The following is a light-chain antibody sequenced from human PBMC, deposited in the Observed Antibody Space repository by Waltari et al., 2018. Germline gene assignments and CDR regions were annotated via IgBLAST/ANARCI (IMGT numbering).Light chain of an antibody. J-gene: IGLJ3*02. Sequence: QSVLTQPPSMSGAPGQRVTISCTGSSSNIGAGHDVHWYQVFPGTAPKLLIYGNNNRPSGVPGRVSGSKSDTSASLAIGGLQAEDEADYYCQSFDIRLSGGVVFGGGTKVTVL. V-gene: IGLV1-40*01. CDR2: GNN. CDR3: QSFDIRLSGGVV. CDR1: SSNIGAGHD.